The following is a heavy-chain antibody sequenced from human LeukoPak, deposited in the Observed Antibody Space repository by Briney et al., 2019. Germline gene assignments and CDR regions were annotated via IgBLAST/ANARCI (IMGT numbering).Heavy chain of an antibody. Sequence: GGSLRRSCAASGFTFSTYAMSWVRQAPGKGLEWVSTISGSGGRTYYADSVKGRFTISRDNAKNSLYLQMNSLRAEDTAVYYCARVSGKVVAATDYYYYMDVWGKGTTVTVSS. CDR3: ARVSGKVVAATDYYYYMDV. V-gene: IGHV3-23*01. CDR1: GFTFSTYA. CDR2: ISGSGGRT. D-gene: IGHD2-15*01. J-gene: IGHJ6*03.